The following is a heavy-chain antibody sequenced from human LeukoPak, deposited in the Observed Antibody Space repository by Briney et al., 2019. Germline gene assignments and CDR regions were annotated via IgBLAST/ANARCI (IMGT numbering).Heavy chain of an antibody. V-gene: IGHV1-69*05. CDR1: GGTFSSYA. Sequence: SVKVSCKASGGTFSSYAISRVRQAPGQGLEWMGGIIPIFGTANYAQKFQGRVTITTDESTSTAYMELSSLRSEDTAVYYCARGFHDYGDCFDYWGQGTLVTVSS. CDR3: ARGFHDYGDCFDY. D-gene: IGHD4-17*01. CDR2: IIPIFGTA. J-gene: IGHJ4*02.